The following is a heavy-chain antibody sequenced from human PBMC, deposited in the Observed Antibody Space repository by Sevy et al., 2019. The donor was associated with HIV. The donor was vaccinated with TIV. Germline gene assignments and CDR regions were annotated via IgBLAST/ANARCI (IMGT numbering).Heavy chain of an antibody. CDR2: IRYDGSNK. CDR3: ARGRKTTQEWLEELDYYYGMDV. J-gene: IGHJ6*02. V-gene: IGHV3-30*02. CDR1: GFTFSTYD. Sequence: GGSLRLSCAASGFTFSTYDMHWVRQAPGKGLEWVAYIRYDGSNKYYGDSVRGRFTISRDNSKSTLYVQLNSLRAEDTAVYYCARGRKTTQEWLEELDYYYGMDVRGQGTSVTVSS. D-gene: IGHD2-8*01.